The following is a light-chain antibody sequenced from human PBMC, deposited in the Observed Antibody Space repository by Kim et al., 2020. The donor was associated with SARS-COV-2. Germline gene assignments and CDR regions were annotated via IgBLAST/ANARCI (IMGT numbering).Light chain of an antibody. V-gene: IGKV1-39*01. CDR3: QQSFTYPYT. J-gene: IGKJ2*01. CDR2: AAS. Sequence: SASVGDRVTITCRTTQSISSHLNWYQQKPGRAPKLLISAASTLQGGVPSRFSGSGSETDFTLTISSLQPEDFATYFCQQSFTYPYTFGQGTKLEI. CDR1: QSISSH.